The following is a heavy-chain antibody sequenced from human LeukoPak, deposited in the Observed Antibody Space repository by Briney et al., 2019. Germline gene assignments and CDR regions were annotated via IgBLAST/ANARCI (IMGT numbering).Heavy chain of an antibody. D-gene: IGHD6-13*01. Sequence: SETLSLTCAVYGGSFSGYYWSWIRQPPGKGLEWIGEINHSGSTNYNPSLKSRVTTSVDTSKNQFSLKLSSVTAADTAVYYCAREGSSSWERYFDYWGQGTLVTVSS. CDR3: AREGSSSWERYFDY. J-gene: IGHJ4*02. CDR2: INHSGST. V-gene: IGHV4-34*01. CDR1: GGSFSGYY.